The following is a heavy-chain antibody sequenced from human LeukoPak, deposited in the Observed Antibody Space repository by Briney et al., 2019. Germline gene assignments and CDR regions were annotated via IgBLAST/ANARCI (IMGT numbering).Heavy chain of an antibody. Sequence: ASVKVSCKASGGTFSSYAISWVRQATGQGLEWMGWMNPNSGDTGYTQRFQGRVTMTRDTSISTAYMELSSLRSEDTAVYYCARGPYGTGIHFDFWGQGTLVTVSS. CDR1: GGTFSSYA. V-gene: IGHV1-8*02. CDR3: ARGPYGTGIHFDF. CDR2: MNPNSGDT. D-gene: IGHD3-10*01. J-gene: IGHJ4*02.